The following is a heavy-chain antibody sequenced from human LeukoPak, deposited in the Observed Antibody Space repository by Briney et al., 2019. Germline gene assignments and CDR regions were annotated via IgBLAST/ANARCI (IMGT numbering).Heavy chain of an antibody. V-gene: IGHV1-2*02. J-gene: IGHJ4*02. CDR2: INPNSGGT. D-gene: IGHD6-13*01. Sequence: ASVKVSCKASGYTFTGYYMHWVRQAPGQGLEWMGWINPNSGGTNYAQKFQGRVTMTRDTSISTAYMELSRLRSDGTAVYYCARGLSSSWTLTYYSDYWGQGTLVTVSS. CDR1: GYTFTGYY. CDR3: ARGLSSSWTLTYYSDY.